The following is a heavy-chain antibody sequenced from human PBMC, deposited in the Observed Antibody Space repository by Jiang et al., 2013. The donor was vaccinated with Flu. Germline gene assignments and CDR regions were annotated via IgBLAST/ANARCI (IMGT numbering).Heavy chain of an antibody. J-gene: IGHJ3*02. Sequence: LLKPSETLSLTCAVYGGSFSGYYWSWIRQPPGKGLEWIGEINHSGSTNYNPSLKSRVTISVDTSKNQFSLKLSSVTAADTAVYYCARPIVKRQRYAFDIWGQGTMVTVSS. CDR3: ARPIVKRQRYAFDI. CDR1: GGSFSGYY. V-gene: IGHV4-34*01. CDR2: INHSGST. D-gene: IGHD6-25*01.